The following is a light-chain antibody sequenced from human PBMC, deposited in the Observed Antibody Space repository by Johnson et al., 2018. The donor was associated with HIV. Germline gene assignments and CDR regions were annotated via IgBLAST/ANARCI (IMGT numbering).Light chain of an antibody. CDR2: ENN. J-gene: IGLJ1*01. V-gene: IGLV1-41*01. Sequence: QLVLTQPPSVSAAPGQRVTISCSGSSSNIGNNYVSWYQLLPGTAPKLLIYENNKRPSGIPDRFPGSKSGTSATLGITGLWPEDEADYYCLAWDSSLSAYVFGTGTKVTVL. CDR3: LAWDSSLSAYV. CDR1: SSNIGNNY.